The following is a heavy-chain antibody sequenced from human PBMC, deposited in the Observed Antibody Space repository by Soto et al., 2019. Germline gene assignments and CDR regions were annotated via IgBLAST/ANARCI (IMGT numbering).Heavy chain of an antibody. CDR3: ARARLLNWFDP. Sequence: SETLSLTCTVSGGSISSGGYYWSWIRQHPGKGLEWIGYIYHSGSTYYNPSLKSRVTISVDTSKNQFSLKLSSVTAADTAVYYCARARLLNWFDPWGQGTLVTVS. CDR2: IYHSGST. CDR1: GGSISSGGYY. D-gene: IGHD2-15*01. J-gene: IGHJ5*02. V-gene: IGHV4-31*03.